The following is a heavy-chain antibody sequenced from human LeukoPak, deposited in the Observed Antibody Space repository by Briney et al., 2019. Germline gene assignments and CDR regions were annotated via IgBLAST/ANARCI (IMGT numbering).Heavy chain of an antibody. J-gene: IGHJ6*03. Sequence: GASVKVSCKASGYTFTGYYMHWVRQAPGQGLEWMGWINPNSGGTNYAQKFQGRVTMTRDTSISTAYMELRSLRSDDTAVYYCARDGTKLPWFGEVRVTRYCYYYMDVWGKGTTVTISS. CDR1: GYTFTGYY. CDR2: INPNSGGT. V-gene: IGHV1-2*02. D-gene: IGHD3-10*01. CDR3: ARDGTKLPWFGEVRVTRYCYYYMDV.